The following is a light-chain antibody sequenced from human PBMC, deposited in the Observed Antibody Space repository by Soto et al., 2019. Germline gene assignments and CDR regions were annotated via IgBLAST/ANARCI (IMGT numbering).Light chain of an antibody. V-gene: IGKV1-27*01. CDR2: AAS. J-gene: IGKJ5*01. CDR3: QKYNSVPIT. Sequence: DIQMTQSPSSLSASVGDRVTITCRAGQGISNNLAWYQQKPGKVPKLLIYAASTLQSGVPSRFSGSGSGTEFTLTISSLQPEDVATYYCQKYNSVPITFGQGTRLEIK. CDR1: QGISNN.